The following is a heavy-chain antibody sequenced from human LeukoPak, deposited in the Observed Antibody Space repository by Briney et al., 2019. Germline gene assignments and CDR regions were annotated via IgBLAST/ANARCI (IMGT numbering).Heavy chain of an antibody. V-gene: IGHV3-30*18. CDR3: AKELDYGGNSPFHY. J-gene: IGHJ4*02. Sequence: GGSLRLSCTASKFTFSDYGMHWVRQAPGKGLEWVAFISYDGSNKYYADSVKGRFTISRDNSKNTLYLQMNSLRAEDTAVYYCAKELDYGGNSPFHYWGQGTLVTVSS. CDR1: KFTFSDYG. D-gene: IGHD4-23*01. CDR2: ISYDGSNK.